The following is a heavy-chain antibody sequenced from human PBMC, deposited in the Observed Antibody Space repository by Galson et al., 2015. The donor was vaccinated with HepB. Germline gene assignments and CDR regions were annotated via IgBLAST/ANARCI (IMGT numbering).Heavy chain of an antibody. Sequence: CAISGDSVSSNSAAWNWIRQSPSRGLEWLGRTYYRSKWYNDYAVSVKSRITINPDTSRNQFSLQLNSVTPEDTAVYYCARAGSSGWYWSARDYYYYGMDVWGQGTTVTVSS. CDR3: ARAGSSGWYWSARDYYYYGMDV. CDR1: GDSVSSNSAA. J-gene: IGHJ6*02. D-gene: IGHD6-19*01. V-gene: IGHV6-1*01. CDR2: TYYRSKWYN.